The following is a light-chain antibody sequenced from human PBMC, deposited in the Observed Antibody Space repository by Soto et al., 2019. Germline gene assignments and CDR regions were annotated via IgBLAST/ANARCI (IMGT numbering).Light chain of an antibody. CDR2: DAS. V-gene: IGKV3-11*01. J-gene: IGKJ1*01. CDR3: QHYSTVWA. Sequence: EIVLTQSPATLSLSPVERATLSCRASQSVSSYLAWYQQKPGQAPRLLIYDASNRATGIPARFSGSGSGTDFTLTISSLQPDDFATYYCQHYSTVWAFGQGTKVDIK. CDR1: QSVSSY.